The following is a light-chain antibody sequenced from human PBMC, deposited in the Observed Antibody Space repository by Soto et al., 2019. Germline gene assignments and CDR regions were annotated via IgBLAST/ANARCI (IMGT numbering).Light chain of an antibody. J-gene: IGKJ1*01. CDR2: GAS. V-gene: IGKV3-20*01. CDR3: QQYGSSPRT. CDR1: QSVSSNS. Sequence: DIVLTQSPGPLSLSPGERATLSCRASQSVSSNSLAWFHQKSGQAPRLLIYGASSRATGIPDRFSASGSGTDFTLTISRLEPEEFAVYYCQQYGSSPRTFGQGTKVDIK.